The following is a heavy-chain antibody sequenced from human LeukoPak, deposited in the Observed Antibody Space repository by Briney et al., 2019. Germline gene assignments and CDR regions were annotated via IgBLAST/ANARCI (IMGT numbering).Heavy chain of an antibody. CDR1: GGPISSYY. CDR2: IYYSGST. V-gene: IGHV4-59*08. D-gene: IGHD2-15*01. CDR3: ARGCSGGSCLYDYYYGMDV. Sequence: SETLSLTCTVSGGPISSYYWSWIRQPPGKGLEWIGYIYYSGSTNYNPSLKSRVTISVDTSKNQFSLKLSSATAADTAVYYCARGCSGGSCLYDYYYGMDVWGQGTTVTVSS. J-gene: IGHJ6*02.